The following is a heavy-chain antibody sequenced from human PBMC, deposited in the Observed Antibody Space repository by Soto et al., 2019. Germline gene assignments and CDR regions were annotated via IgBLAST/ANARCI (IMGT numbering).Heavy chain of an antibody. J-gene: IGHJ1*01. CDR3: AKAYSSGWYGAEYFQP. V-gene: IGHV3-23*01. CDR1: GFTFSSYA. CDR2: ISGSGGST. D-gene: IGHD6-19*01. Sequence: GGSLRLSCAASGFTFSSYAMSWVRQAPGKGLERVSAISGSGGSTYYADSVKGRFTISRDNSKNTLYLQMNSLRAEDTAVYYCAKAYSSGWYGAEYFQPWGQGTLVTVSS.